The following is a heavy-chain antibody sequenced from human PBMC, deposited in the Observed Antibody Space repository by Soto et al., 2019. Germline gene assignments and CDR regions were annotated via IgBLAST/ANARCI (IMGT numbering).Heavy chain of an antibody. CDR1: GYTFTSYG. Sequence: GASVKVSCKASGYTFTSYGISWVRQAPGQGLEWMGWISAYNGNTNYAQKLQGRVTMTTDTSASTAYMELSSLRSEDTAVYYCARDLSLFKYYFDYWGQGTLVTVSS. V-gene: IGHV1-18*01. CDR2: ISAYNGNT. CDR3: ARDLSLFKYYFDY. J-gene: IGHJ4*02. D-gene: IGHD2-21*01.